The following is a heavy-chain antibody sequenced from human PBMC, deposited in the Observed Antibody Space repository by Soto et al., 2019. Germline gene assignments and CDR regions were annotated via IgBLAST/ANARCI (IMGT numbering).Heavy chain of an antibody. Sequence: EVQLAESGGGLVQSGGSLRLSCAASGFTFSKHWMHWVRQAPGKGLVWVSHIKPDGSFTRDADSVKGRFTISRDNARNTLYLQMNSLRAEATAVYYCARDNNWSLNYWGQGTLVTVSS. CDR2: IKPDGSFT. CDR3: ARDNNWSLNY. D-gene: IGHD1-1*01. J-gene: IGHJ4*02. V-gene: IGHV3-74*01. CDR1: GFTFSKHW.